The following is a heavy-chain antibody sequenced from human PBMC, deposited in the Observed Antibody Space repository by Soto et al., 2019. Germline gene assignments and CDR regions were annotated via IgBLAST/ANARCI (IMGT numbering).Heavy chain of an antibody. CDR3: ARVGGYTGYSSSWYNSYYYYGMDV. CDR1: GGTFSSYA. J-gene: IGHJ6*02. D-gene: IGHD6-13*01. Sequence: VKVSCKASGGTFSSYAISWVRQAPGQGLEWMGGIIPIFGTANYAQKFQGRVTITADKSTSTAYMELSSLRSEDTAVYYCARVGGYTGYSSSWYNSYYYYGMDVWGQGTTVTVSS. V-gene: IGHV1-69*06. CDR2: IIPIFGTA.